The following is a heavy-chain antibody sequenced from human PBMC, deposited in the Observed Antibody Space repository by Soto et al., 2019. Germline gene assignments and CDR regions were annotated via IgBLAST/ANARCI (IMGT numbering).Heavy chain of an antibody. V-gene: IGHV4-34*01. Sequence: SETLSLTCAVYGGSFSGYYWSWIRQPPGKGLEWIGEINHSGSTNYNPSLKSRVTISVDTSKNQFSLKLSSVTAADTAVYYCASITPTDNWGQGALVTVSS. CDR3: ASITPTDN. CDR1: GGSFSGYY. D-gene: IGHD3-10*01. J-gene: IGHJ4*02. CDR2: INHSGST.